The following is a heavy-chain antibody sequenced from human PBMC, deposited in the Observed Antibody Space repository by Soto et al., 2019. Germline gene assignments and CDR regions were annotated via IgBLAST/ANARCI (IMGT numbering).Heavy chain of an antibody. Sequence: GGSLRLSCAASGFTFSSYGMHWVRQAPGKGLEWVAVISYDGSNKYYADSVRGRFTISRDNSKNTLYLQMNSLRAEDTAVYYCSGILVWFDPWGQGTLVTVSS. CDR3: SGILVWFDP. CDR1: GFTFSSYG. J-gene: IGHJ5*02. V-gene: IGHV3-30*03. CDR2: ISYDGSNK. D-gene: IGHD2-15*01.